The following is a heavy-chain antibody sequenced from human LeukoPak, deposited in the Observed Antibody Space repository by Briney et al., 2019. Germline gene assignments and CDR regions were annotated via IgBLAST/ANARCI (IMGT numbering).Heavy chain of an antibody. Sequence: SETLSLTCAVYGESMIGHYWTWIRQPPGKRLEWIGEIHPSGDTNSNPSLKNRVTMSIDMSKNQFSLKVKSVPAADTAVYYCVRATANGSGRAYDHWAQGNLVPVSS. J-gene: IGHJ4*02. CDR3: VRATANGSGRAYDH. V-gene: IGHV4-34*10. CDR2: IHPSGDT. D-gene: IGHD3-10*01. CDR1: GESMIGHY.